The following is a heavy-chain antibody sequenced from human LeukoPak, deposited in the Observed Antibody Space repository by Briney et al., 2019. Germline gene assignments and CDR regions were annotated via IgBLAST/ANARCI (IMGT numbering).Heavy chain of an antibody. J-gene: IGHJ4*02. CDR1: GFTFSSYA. V-gene: IGHV3-21*01. CDR3: ARSFLSIAAAATDY. Sequence: PGGSLRLSCAASGFTFSSYAMHWVRQAPGKGLEWVSSISSSSYIYYADSVKGRFTISRDNAKNSLYLQMNSLRAEDTAVYYCARSFLSIAAAATDYWGQGTLVTVSS. CDR2: ISSSSYI. D-gene: IGHD6-13*01.